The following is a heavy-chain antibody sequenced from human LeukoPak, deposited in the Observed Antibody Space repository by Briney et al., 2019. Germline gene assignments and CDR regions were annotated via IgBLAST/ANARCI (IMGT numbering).Heavy chain of an antibody. Sequence: GGSLRLSCAASGFTFSSYAMIWVPQAPGKGLEWVSAISGSGGSTYYADPVKGRFTISKDNSKNTLYLRMNSLRAEDTAVYYCAKDGIHKGYYGMDVWGQGTTVTVSS. CDR3: AKDGIHKGYYGMDV. V-gene: IGHV3-23*01. CDR2: ISGSGGST. J-gene: IGHJ6*02. D-gene: IGHD1-26*01. CDR1: GFTFSSYA.